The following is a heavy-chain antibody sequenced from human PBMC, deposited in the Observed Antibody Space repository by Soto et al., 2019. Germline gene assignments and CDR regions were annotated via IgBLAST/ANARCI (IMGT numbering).Heavy chain of an antibody. Sequence: PSETLSLTCSVSGGSISGSYWSWVRQSPGKGLEWLGYVYYTGSTNYSPSLRSRVSISVDTSKNEFSLRLSSVTAADTAVYFCARARNRYFDYWGQGALVTVSS. V-gene: IGHV4-59*01. J-gene: IGHJ4*02. CDR2: VYYTGST. D-gene: IGHD1-1*01. CDR1: GGSISGSY. CDR3: ARARNRYFDY.